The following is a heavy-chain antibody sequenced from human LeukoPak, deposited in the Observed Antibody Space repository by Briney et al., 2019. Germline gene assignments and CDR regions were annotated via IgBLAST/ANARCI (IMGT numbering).Heavy chain of an antibody. CDR2: ISSSSSYI. CDR3: ARLGRSSWYRWFDP. CDR1: GFTFSTYS. J-gene: IGHJ5*02. V-gene: IGHV3-21*01. Sequence: GGSLRLSCAASGFTFSTYSMNWVRQAPGKGLEWVSSISSSSSYIYYADSMKGRFTISRDNAKNSLYLQMNSLRAEDTAVYYCARLGRSSWYRWFDPWGQGTLVTVSS. D-gene: IGHD6-13*01.